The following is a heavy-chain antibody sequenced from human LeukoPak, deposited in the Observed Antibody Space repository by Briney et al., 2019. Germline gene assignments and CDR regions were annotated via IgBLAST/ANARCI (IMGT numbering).Heavy chain of an antibody. Sequence: GGSLRLSCAASGFTFSNYGMHWVRLAPGKGLEWVAAIPHDGSIKYYADSVKGRFTISRDDSKNTLYLQMNSLRAEDAAVYYCARDSCSSVTCYDYWGQGTLVTVSS. V-gene: IGHV3-33*01. CDR1: GFTFSNYG. CDR3: ARDSCSSVTCYDY. J-gene: IGHJ4*02. D-gene: IGHD2-2*01. CDR2: IPHDGSIK.